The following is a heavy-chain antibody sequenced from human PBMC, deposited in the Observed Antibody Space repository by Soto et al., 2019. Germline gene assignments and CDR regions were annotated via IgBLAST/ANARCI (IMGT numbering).Heavy chain of an antibody. V-gene: IGHV1-3*01. CDR3: ARLAAAHQLTTPEAPSTNDY. J-gene: IGHJ4*02. CDR1: VYTFTSYA. CDR2: INAGNGNT. Sequence: GASVKVSCKASVYTFTSYAMYWVRQAPGQRLEWMGWINAGNGNTNYSQKFQGRVTITADESTSTAYMELSSLRSEDTAVYYCARLAAAHQLTTPEAPSTNDYWGQGTLVTVSS. D-gene: IGHD6-13*01.